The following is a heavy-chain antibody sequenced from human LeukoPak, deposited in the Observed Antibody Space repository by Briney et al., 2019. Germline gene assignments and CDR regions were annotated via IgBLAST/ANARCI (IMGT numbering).Heavy chain of an antibody. J-gene: IGHJ4*02. V-gene: IGHV3-30*18. CDR1: GFTFSSYG. D-gene: IGHD3-10*01. CDR3: AKVFGELLKDY. Sequence: GGSLRLSCAASGFTFSSYGMHWVRQAPGKGLEWVAVISYDGSNKYYADSVKGRFTISRDNSRSTLYLQMNSLRAEDTAVYYCAKVFGELLKDYWDQGTLVTVSS. CDR2: ISYDGSNK.